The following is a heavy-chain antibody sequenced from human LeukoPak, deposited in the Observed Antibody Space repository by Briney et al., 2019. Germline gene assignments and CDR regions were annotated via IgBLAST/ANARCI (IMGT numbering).Heavy chain of an antibody. Sequence: GASVKVSCEASGYTFTGYYMRWVRQAPGQGLEWMGWINPNSGGTNYAQKFQGRVTMTRDTSISTAYMELNRLRSDDTAVYYCAREGVSDAFDIWGQGTMVTVSS. J-gene: IGHJ3*02. CDR1: GYTFTGYY. CDR2: INPNSGGT. V-gene: IGHV1-2*02. D-gene: IGHD3-16*01. CDR3: AREGVSDAFDI.